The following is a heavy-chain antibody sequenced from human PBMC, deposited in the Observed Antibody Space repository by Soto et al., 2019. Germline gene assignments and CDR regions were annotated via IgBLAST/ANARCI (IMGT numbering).Heavy chain of an antibody. V-gene: IGHV3-7*04. CDR1: GFNFSRYW. Sequence: VQLVESGGGLVQPGGSLRLSCTVSGFNFSRYWMNWVCQAPGKGLEWVANSRPDTDDRFHADSVRGRFSISRDNAKKSLFLQMNSLRVEDTAVYYCAREDGTFDYWGQGILVTVSS. CDR2: SRPDTDDR. CDR3: AREDGTFDY. J-gene: IGHJ4*02. D-gene: IGHD1-26*01.